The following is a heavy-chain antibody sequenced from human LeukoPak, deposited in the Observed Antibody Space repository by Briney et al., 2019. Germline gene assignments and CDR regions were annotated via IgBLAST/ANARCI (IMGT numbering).Heavy chain of an antibody. V-gene: IGHV4-39*07. Sequence: PSESLSLTCTVSGVSISSSSNYWGWLRQPPGKGLEWGVSIYDSGTTYYHPSLKSLLTISVDTTKNQFSLKQSSVTAADPAVYYCGSTVTQYNSLFIGVTSIGGVSSDAWGQGTLATVAA. CDR3: GSTVTQYNSLFIGVTSIGGVSSDA. D-gene: IGHD3-16*01. CDR2: IYDSGTT. J-gene: IGHJ5*02. CDR1: GVSISSSSNY.